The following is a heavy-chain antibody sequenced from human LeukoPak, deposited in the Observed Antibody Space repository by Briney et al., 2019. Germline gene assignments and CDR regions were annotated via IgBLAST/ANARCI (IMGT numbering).Heavy chain of an antibody. D-gene: IGHD2-15*01. V-gene: IGHV3-33*01. Sequence: GGSLRLSCATSGFTFSTYAIHWVRQAPGKGLEWVAVIWYDGSNEHYVDSVKGRFTISRDNSRKTLYLQMNSLRVEDTAVYYCAREVYCSGGRCYRGEFDYWGQGTLVTVSS. J-gene: IGHJ4*02. CDR3: AREVYCSGGRCYRGEFDY. CDR2: IWYDGSNE. CDR1: GFTFSTYA.